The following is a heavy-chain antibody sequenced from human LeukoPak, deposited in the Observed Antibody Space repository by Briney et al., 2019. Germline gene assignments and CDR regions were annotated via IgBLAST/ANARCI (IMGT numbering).Heavy chain of an antibody. Sequence: GGSLRLSCAASGFTFSSYAMSWVRQAPGKGLEWVSAISGSGGSTYYADSVKGRFTISRDNSKNTLYLQMNSLRAEDTAVYYCAKLALTFGGVIVYYFNYWGQGTLVTVSS. CDR2: ISGSGGST. D-gene: IGHD3-16*02. CDR3: AKLALTFGGVIVYYFNY. J-gene: IGHJ4*02. V-gene: IGHV3-23*01. CDR1: GFTFSSYA.